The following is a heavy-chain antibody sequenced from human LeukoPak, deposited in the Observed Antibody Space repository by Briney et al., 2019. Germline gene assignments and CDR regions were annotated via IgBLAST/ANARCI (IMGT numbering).Heavy chain of an antibody. J-gene: IGHJ4*02. V-gene: IGHV5-51*01. D-gene: IGHD3-3*01. CDR1: GYRFADYW. Sequence: GESLKISCKGSGYRFADYWIGWVRQMPGKGLEWMGIIYPGDSETRYSPSFQGQVTISADNSISTAYLQWSSLKASDTAMYYCARAITIFGVVVSYFDYWGQGTLVPVSS. CDR3: ARAITIFGVVVSYFDY. CDR2: IYPGDSET.